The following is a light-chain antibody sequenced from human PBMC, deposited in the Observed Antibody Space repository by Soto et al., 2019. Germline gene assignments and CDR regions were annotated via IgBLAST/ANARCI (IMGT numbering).Light chain of an antibody. CDR3: AAWDASLNGYV. V-gene: IGLV1-44*01. CDR1: SSNIGSNT. CDR2: SND. J-gene: IGLJ1*01. Sequence: QSVLTQPPSASGTPGQRVIISCSGSSSNIGSNTVNWYQQLPGTAPKLLIYSNDQRPSGVPDRFSGSKSGTSASLAISGLQSEDEAEYYCAAWDASLNGYVFGTGTKLTVL.